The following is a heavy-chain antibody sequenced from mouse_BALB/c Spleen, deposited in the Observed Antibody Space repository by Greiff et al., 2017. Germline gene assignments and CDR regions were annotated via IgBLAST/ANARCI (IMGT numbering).Heavy chain of an antibody. CDR3: ARWPGTGYYFDY. V-gene: IGHV5-17*02. CDR1: GFTFSSFG. CDR2: ISSGSSTI. D-gene: IGHD3-3*01. Sequence: EVKVVESGGGLVQPGGSRKLSCAASGFTFSSFGMHWVRQAPEKGLEWVAYISSGSSTIYYADTVKGRFTISRDNPKNTLFLQMTSLRSEDTAMYYCARWPGTGYYFDYWGQGTTLTVSS. J-gene: IGHJ2*01.